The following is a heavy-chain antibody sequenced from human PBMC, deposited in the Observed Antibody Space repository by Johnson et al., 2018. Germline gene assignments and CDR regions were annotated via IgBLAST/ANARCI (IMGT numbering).Heavy chain of an antibody. V-gene: IGHV3-33*01. Sequence: QVQLVESGGGVVQPGRSXRLSCAASGFTVSSYGMHWVRQAPGKGLEWVAVIWYDGSNKYYADSVKGRFTISRDNSKNTLYFQMNSLRAEDTAVYYGAGDEVGATYAFDIWGQGTMVTVSS. D-gene: IGHD1-26*01. J-gene: IGHJ3*02. CDR3: AGDEVGATYAFDI. CDR1: GFTVSSYG. CDR2: IWYDGSNK.